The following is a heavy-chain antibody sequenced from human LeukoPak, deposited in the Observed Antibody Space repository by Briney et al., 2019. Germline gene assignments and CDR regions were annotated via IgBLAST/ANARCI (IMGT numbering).Heavy chain of an antibody. J-gene: IGHJ2*01. CDR3: ARKREGYFDL. CDR2: IYYSGST. CDR1: GESISGYF. Sequence: SETLSLTCIVSGESISGYFWSWIRQPPGRGLEWIGYIYYSGSTNYNPSLKSRVTISVGASKNQFSLKLSSVTASDTAVYYCARKREGYFDLWGRGTLVTVSS. V-gene: IGHV4-59*08.